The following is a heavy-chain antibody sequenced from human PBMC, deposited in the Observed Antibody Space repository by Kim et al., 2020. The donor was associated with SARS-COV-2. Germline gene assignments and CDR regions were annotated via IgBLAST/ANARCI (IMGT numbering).Heavy chain of an antibody. Sequence: GGSLRLSCAASGFTFSSYSMNWVRQAPGKGLEWVSYISSSSTIYYADSVKGRFTISRNNAKNSLYLQMNGLRDEDTAVYYCARYRGYYGSGDWGQGTLLTVSS. J-gene: IGHJ4*02. CDR1: GFTFSSYS. CDR3: ARYRGYYGSGD. V-gene: IGHV3-48*02. D-gene: IGHD3-10*01. CDR2: ISSSSTI.